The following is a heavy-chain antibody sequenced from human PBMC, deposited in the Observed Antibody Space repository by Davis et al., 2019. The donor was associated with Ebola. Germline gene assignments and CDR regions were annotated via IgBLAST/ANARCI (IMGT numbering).Heavy chain of an antibody. Sequence: ASVKVSCKASGYTFTSYYMHLVRQAPGQGLEWMGIINPSGGSTSYAQKFQGRVTMTRDTSTSTVYMELSSLRSEDTAVYYCASTPVPPGYSSSWYFSSLDYWGQGTLVTVSS. CDR2: INPSGGST. D-gene: IGHD6-13*01. V-gene: IGHV1-46*01. CDR1: GYTFTSYY. CDR3: ASTPVPPGYSSSWYFSSLDY. J-gene: IGHJ4*02.